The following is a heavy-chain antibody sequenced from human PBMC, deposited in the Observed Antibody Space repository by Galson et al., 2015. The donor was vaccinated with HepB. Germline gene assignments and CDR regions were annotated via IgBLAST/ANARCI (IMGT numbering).Heavy chain of an antibody. CDR3: ARVKGGIAVAGTVSSWFDP. D-gene: IGHD6-19*01. CDR1: GFTFSDYS. CDR2: INHSGST. V-gene: IGHV4-34*01. Sequence: LRLSCAASGFTFSDYSMTWIRQPPGKGLEWIGEINHSGSTKYNPSLKSRVTISVDMSKNQFSLELTSVTAADTALYYCARVKGGIAVAGTVSSWFDPWGQGTLVTVSS. J-gene: IGHJ5*02.